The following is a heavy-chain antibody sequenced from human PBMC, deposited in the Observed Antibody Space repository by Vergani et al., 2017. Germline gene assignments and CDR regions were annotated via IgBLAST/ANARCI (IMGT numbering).Heavy chain of an antibody. D-gene: IGHD7-27*01. J-gene: IGHJ3*02. Sequence: QVQLVQSGAEVKKPGASVKVSCKASGYTFTGYYMHWVRQAPGQGLEWMGWIIPNSGGTNYAQKFQGWVTMTRDTSISTAYMELSRLRSDDTAVYYCARDSRPYSGSGNLTGYDAFDIWGQGTMVTVSS. CDR2: IIPNSGGT. CDR3: ARDSRPYSGSGNLTGYDAFDI. V-gene: IGHV1-2*04. CDR1: GYTFTGYY.